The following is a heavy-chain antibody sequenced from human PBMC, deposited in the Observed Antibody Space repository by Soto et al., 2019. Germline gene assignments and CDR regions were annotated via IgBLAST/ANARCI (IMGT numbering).Heavy chain of an antibody. J-gene: IGHJ4*02. CDR3: VRPGLTVPGTRYFDH. CDR2: IGSDGTAI. Sequence: EVQLLESGGAFVQPGGSLRLSCAASGFTFNSYAMSWVRQAPGKGLEWVSAIGSDGTAIQYADSVKGRFTISKDNSNDMLYLQMNSLRAEDTAVYYCVRPGLTVPGTRYFDHWGQGAVVTVSS. CDR1: GFTFNSYA. D-gene: IGHD6-19*01. V-gene: IGHV3-23*05.